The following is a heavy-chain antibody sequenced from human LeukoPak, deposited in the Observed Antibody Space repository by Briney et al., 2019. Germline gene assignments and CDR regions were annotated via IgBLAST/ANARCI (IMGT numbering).Heavy chain of an antibody. CDR3: ARDRGGWYKDALDV. CDR2: ISYDGNKK. V-gene: IGHV3-30*19. Sequence: GGSLRLSCAASGFTFSSFGMHWVRQAPGKGLEWMAFISYDGNKKYYADSVKGRFTISRDNSNNTIYLQVNSLRPEDTAVYYCARDRGGWYKDALDVWGQGAMVTVSS. D-gene: IGHD6-19*01. CDR1: GFTFSSFG. J-gene: IGHJ3*01.